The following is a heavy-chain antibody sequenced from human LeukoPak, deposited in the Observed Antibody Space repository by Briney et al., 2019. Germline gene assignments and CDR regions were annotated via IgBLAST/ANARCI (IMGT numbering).Heavy chain of an antibody. CDR3: AKEGGYDIYYYMDV. J-gene: IGHJ6*03. CDR2: ISGSGGST. D-gene: IGHD5-12*01. V-gene: IGHV3-23*01. Sequence: GGSLRLSCAASGFTFDIYAMSWVRQAPGKGLEWVSCISGSGGSTYYADSVKGRFTISRDNSKNTLYLQMNSLRVEDTAVYYCAKEGGYDIYYYMDVWGKGTTVTVSS. CDR1: GFTFDIYA.